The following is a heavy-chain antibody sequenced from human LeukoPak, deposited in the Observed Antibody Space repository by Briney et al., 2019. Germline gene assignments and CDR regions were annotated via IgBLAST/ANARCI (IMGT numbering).Heavy chain of an antibody. V-gene: IGHV6-1*01. Sequence: SQTLSLTCAISRDSVSSNTAAWNWIRQSPSRGLEWLGRTFYRSKWYNSYAVSVKSRITINPDTSKNHFSLQLNSVTPEDTAVYYCARAGFCSGSDCYSRFDYWGQGTLVTVSS. D-gene: IGHD2-15*01. CDR1: RDSVSSNTAA. CDR2: TFYRSKWYN. J-gene: IGHJ4*01. CDR3: ARAGFCSGSDCYSRFDY.